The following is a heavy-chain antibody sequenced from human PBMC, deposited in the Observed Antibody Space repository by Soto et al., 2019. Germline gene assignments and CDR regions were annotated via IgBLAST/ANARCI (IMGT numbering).Heavy chain of an antibody. CDR3: ARELSSVPGHFDC. J-gene: IGHJ4*02. CDR2: IYHSGST. Sequence: QVQLQESGPGLVKPSGTLSLTCVVSGDSISSSNWWSWVRQPPGKGLEWIGEIYHSGSTNYNPSLKRRLPRSSDTXTTQFSLKLSSVTAADTAVYYCARELSSVPGHFDCWGQGTLVTVSS. D-gene: IGHD6-19*01. CDR1: GDSISSSNW. V-gene: IGHV4-4*02.